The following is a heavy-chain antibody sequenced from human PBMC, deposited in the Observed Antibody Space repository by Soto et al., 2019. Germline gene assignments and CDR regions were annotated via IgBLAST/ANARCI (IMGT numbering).Heavy chain of an antibody. CDR2: IYTSGST. V-gene: IGHV4-61*02. CDR1: GGSISGCSISTYY. J-gene: IGHJ5*02. D-gene: IGHD2-15*01. Sequence: SETLSLTCTVSGGSISGCSISTYYWTWIRQPAGKGLEWIGRIYTSGSTYYNPSLKSRVTISVDTSKNQFSLKLSSVTAADTAVYYCARAWSGVVVDWFDPWGQGTLVTVSS. CDR3: ARAWSGVVVDWFDP.